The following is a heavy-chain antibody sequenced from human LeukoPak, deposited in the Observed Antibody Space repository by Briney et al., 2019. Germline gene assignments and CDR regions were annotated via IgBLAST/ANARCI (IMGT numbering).Heavy chain of an antibody. CDR2: INPNSGGT. Sequence: ASVKVSCKASGYTFTGYYMHWVRQAPGQGLEWMGWINPNSGGTNYAQKFQGRVTMTRDASISTAYMELSRLRSDDTAVYYCARGPTVTTIDYYYMDVWGKGTTVPVSS. CDR1: GYTFTGYY. CDR3: ARGPTVTTIDYYYMDV. J-gene: IGHJ6*03. D-gene: IGHD4-17*01. V-gene: IGHV1-2*02.